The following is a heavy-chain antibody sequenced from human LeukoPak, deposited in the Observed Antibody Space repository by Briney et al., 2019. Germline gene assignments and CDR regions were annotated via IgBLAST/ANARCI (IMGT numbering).Heavy chain of an antibody. V-gene: IGHV3-43*02. CDR1: GFTFDDYA. CDR3: AKDMGWGLGSSWYEVDY. CDR2: ISGDGGST. D-gene: IGHD6-13*01. J-gene: IGHJ4*02. Sequence: GGPVRLPCAASGFTFDDYATHWARQSPGKGLEGVSFISGDGGSTYYADSVKGRFTLSRDNSKNSLYLQMNSLRTEDTALYYCAKDMGWGLGSSWYEVDYWGQGTLVTVSS.